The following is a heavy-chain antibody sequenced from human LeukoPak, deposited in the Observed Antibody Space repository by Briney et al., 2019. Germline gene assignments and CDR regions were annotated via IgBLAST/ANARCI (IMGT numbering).Heavy chain of an antibody. J-gene: IGHJ6*02. D-gene: IGHD6-13*01. Sequence: ASVKVSCKASGYTFTGYYMHWVRQAPGQGLEWMGWISPNSGGTNYAQKFQGRVTMTRDTSISTAYMELSRLRSDDTAVYYCARWVDRTAAGTNYYYGMDVWGQGTTVTVSS. CDR1: GYTFTGYY. CDR2: ISPNSGGT. CDR3: ARWVDRTAAGTNYYYGMDV. V-gene: IGHV1-2*02.